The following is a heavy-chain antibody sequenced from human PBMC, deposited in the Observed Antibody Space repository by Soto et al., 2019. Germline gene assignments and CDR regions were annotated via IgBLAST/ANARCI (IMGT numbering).Heavy chain of an antibody. CDR3: ASTRRDGYNNYYYYYGMDV. J-gene: IGHJ6*02. Sequence: EVQLVESGGGLVKPGGSLRLSCAASGFTFSSYNMNWVRQAPGKGLEWVSSISSSSSYIYYADSVKGRFTISRDNAKNSLYLQMNSLRAEDTAVHYCASTRRDGYNNYYYYYGMDVWGQGTTVPVSS. V-gene: IGHV3-21*01. CDR1: GFTFSSYN. CDR2: ISSSSSYI. D-gene: IGHD5-12*01.